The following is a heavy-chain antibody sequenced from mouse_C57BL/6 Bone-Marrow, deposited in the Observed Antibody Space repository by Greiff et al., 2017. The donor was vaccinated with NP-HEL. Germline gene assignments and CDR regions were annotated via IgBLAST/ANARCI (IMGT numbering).Heavy chain of an antibody. J-gene: IGHJ3*01. V-gene: IGHV1-81*01. Sequence: VQLQQSGAELARPGASVKLSCKASGYTFTSYGISWVKQRTGQGLEWIGEIYPRSGNTYYNEKFKGKATLTVDKSSSTAYMELRSLTSEDSAVYFCAREGRLAWFAYWGQGTLVTVSA. CDR2: IYPRSGNT. CDR3: AREGRLAWFAY. D-gene: IGHD3-3*01. CDR1: GYTFTSYG.